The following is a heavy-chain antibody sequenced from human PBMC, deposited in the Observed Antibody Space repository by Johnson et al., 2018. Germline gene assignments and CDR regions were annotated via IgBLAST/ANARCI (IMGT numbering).Heavy chain of an antibody. Sequence: QVQLQESGPGLVKPSEPLSLTCTVSGGSISSYYWSWIRQPPGKGLEWIGYIYYSGSTNYNPSLKGRVTISVETSKNQFSLKLSSVTAADTAVYYCARASVYYYYMDVWGKGTTVTVSS. J-gene: IGHJ6*03. CDR1: GGSISSYY. CDR3: ARASVYYYYMDV. V-gene: IGHV4-59*01. CDR2: IYYSGST. D-gene: IGHD6-6*01.